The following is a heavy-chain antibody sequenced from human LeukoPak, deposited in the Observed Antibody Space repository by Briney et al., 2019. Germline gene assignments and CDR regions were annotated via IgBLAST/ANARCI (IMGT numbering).Heavy chain of an antibody. J-gene: IGHJ4*02. Sequence: GGSLRLSCAASGFTFSSYSMNWVRQAPGKGLEWVSSISSSSSYIYYADSVKGRFPISRDNAKNALYLQMNSLRAEDTAVDYCAIDFSGRLWFGELSPDYWGQGTLVTVSS. D-gene: IGHD3-10*01. CDR2: ISSSSSYI. V-gene: IGHV3-21*01. CDR3: AIDFSGRLWFGELSPDY. CDR1: GFTFSSYS.